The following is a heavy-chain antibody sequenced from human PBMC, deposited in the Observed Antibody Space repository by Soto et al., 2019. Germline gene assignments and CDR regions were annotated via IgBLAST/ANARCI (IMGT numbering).Heavy chain of an antibody. CDR3: ARERSLGLDV. V-gene: IGHV3-74*03. CDR2: INGDGASL. CDR1: GFIFSSFW. J-gene: IGHJ6*04. Sequence: EVRLEEAGGGFVQPGGSLRVSCSGSGFIFSSFWMHWVRQGPGKGLELVSRINGDGASLAYADSVKGRFSISSDNVKNTLYLQISRLGADDTAVHFCARERSLGLDVWGWGTTVTVSS.